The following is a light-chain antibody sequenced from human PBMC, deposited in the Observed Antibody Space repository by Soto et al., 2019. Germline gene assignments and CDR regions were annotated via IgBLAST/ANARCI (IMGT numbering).Light chain of an antibody. CDR3: SSYAASTTLL. Sequence: QSGLTQPPSVSGSPGQSVTISCIGTSSDVGTYDRVSWYQAPPGTAPKLIIYEVHYRPSGVPDRFSGSKSGNTASLTISGLQAEDEADYYCSSYAASTTLLFGGGTKLTVL. CDR1: SSDVGTYDR. V-gene: IGLV2-18*02. CDR2: EVH. J-gene: IGLJ2*01.